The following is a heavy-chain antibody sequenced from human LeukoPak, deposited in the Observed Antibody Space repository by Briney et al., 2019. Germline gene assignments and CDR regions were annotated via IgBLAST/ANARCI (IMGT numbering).Heavy chain of an antibody. CDR2: IYYSGST. J-gene: IGHJ4*02. V-gene: IGHV4-30-4*08. Sequence: PSETLSLTCTVSGGSISSGDYYWSWIRQPSGKGLEWIGYIYYSGSTYYNPSLKSRVTISVDTSKNQFSLKLSSVTAADTAVYYCARDASYYGSGIDYWGQGTLVTVSS. CDR1: GGSISSGDYY. CDR3: ARDASYYGSGIDY. D-gene: IGHD3-10*01.